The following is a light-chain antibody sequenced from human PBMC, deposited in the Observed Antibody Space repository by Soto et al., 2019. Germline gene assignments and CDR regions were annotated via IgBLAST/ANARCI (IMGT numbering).Light chain of an antibody. CDR2: DAS. V-gene: IGKV3-11*01. CDR3: QQRSDWPPA. J-gene: IGKJ5*01. Sequence: EIVLTQSPGTLSLSPGEIATLSFSASQSVSHYLTWYQQKPGQAPRLLIYDASSRAVGIPARFSGSGSGTDSTLTISSLEPEDFAVYYCQQRSDWPPAFGQGTRLEI. CDR1: QSVSHY.